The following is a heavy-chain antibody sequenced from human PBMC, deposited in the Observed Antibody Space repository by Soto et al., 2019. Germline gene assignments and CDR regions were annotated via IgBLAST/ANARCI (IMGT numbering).Heavy chain of an antibody. V-gene: IGHV3-23*01. CDR1: GFTFSSYA. CDR2: ISGSGGST. J-gene: IGHJ6*03. CDR3: ANQSQWPSYYYYMDV. Sequence: EVQLLESGGGLVQPGGSLRLSCAASGFTFSSYAMSWVRQATGKGLEWGSAISGSGGSTYYADSVKGRFTISRDNSKNTLSLQLNSLIAEDTVVYYCANQSQWPSYYYYMDVWGKGTTVNVSS. D-gene: IGHD6-19*01.